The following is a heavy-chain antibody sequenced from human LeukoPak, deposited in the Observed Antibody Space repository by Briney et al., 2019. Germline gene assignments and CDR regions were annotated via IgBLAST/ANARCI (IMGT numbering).Heavy chain of an antibody. CDR1: GYTFTTYD. V-gene: IGHV1-8*01. J-gene: IGHJ3*02. CDR2: MNPNSGNT. CDR3: ARALGAYAFDI. Sequence: ASVKVSCKASGYTFTTYDINWVRQATGQGLEWMGWMNPNSGNTDYAQKFQGRVTMTRNTSITTAFMELNNLRSEDTAVYYCARALGAYAFDIWGQGTMVTVSS. D-gene: IGHD3-16*01.